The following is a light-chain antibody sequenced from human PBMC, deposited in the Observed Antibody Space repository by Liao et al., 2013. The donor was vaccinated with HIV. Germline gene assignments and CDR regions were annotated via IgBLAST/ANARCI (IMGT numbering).Light chain of an antibody. CDR1: NIGSKS. CDR3: QVWVGSSDHYI. J-gene: IGLJ1*01. V-gene: IGLV3-21*01. Sequence: SYELTQPPSVSVAPGKTARITCGGNNIGSKSVHWYQQKPGQAPVLVIYSDSDRPSGIPERFSGSNSGNTATLTISRVEAGDEADYYCQVWVGSSDHYIFGTGTKVTVL. CDR2: SDS.